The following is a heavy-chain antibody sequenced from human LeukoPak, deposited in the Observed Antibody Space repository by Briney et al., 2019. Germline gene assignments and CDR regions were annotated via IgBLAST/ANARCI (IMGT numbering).Heavy chain of an antibody. Sequence: GGSLRLSCAASGFTFSSYVMHWVRQAPGKGLEWVAVISYDGSNKYYADSVKGRFTISRDNSKNTLYLQMNSLRAEDTAVYYCAKEGAVLRFLEWFPFDPWGQGTLVTVSS. J-gene: IGHJ5*02. D-gene: IGHD3-3*01. V-gene: IGHV3-30*18. CDR3: AKEGAVLRFLEWFPFDP. CDR2: ISYDGSNK. CDR1: GFTFSSYV.